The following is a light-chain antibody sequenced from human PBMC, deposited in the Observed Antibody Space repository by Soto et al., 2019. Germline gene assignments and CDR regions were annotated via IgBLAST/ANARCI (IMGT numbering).Light chain of an antibody. CDR3: QQRYDWPLT. Sequence: EIVLIQSPGTLSLSPGERATLSCRASQSVNNYLAWYQQKPGQAPRLLIYDASNRATGIPARFSGTGSGTDFNLTISRLEPEDFAVYYCQQRYDWPLTFGGGTKVEIK. CDR1: QSVNNY. V-gene: IGKV3-11*01. J-gene: IGKJ4*01. CDR2: DAS.